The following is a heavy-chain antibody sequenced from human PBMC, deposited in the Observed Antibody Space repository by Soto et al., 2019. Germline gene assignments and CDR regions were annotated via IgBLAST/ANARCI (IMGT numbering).Heavy chain of an antibody. J-gene: IGHJ6*01. D-gene: IGHD6-6*01. CDR1: GGSISNLGYY. V-gene: IGHV4-61*08. CDR2: SSYSGTT. Sequence: SETLSHTCTVSGGSISNLGYYWSWIRHPQTKDLDRMASSSYSGTTNYNPSLKSRLTISINTSKNQFSLNLSSVPAADTAAFECALQAARTLSHSPVVW. CDR3: ALQAARTLSHSPVV.